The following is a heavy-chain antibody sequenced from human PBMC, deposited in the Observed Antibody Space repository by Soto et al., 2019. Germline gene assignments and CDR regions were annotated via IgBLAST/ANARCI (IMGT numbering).Heavy chain of an antibody. D-gene: IGHD2-15*01. CDR1: GFTFSHAW. V-gene: IGHV3-15*01. CDR3: CVVKRRDQYSTSGYWFDP. Sequence: GGSLRLSCAASGFTFSHAWMSWVRQAPGEGLEWVGRIKSKADGETKDYGAPVRGRFTISRDDSKDTLYLQMNSPRIEDTAVYYCCVVKRRDQYSTSGYWFDPWGPGTLVTVSS. J-gene: IGHJ5*02. CDR2: IKSKADGETK.